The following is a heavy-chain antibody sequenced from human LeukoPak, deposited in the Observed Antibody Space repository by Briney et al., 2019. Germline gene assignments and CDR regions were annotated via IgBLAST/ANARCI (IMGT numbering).Heavy chain of an antibody. V-gene: IGHV3-23*01. J-gene: IGHJ4*02. CDR2: ISGSGGST. Sequence: GGSPRLSRAASGFTFSSYAMSWVRQAPGKGLEWVSAISGSGGSTYYADSVKGRFTISRDNSKNTLYLQMNSLRAEDTAVYYCAKDGGGYYDSSGKPFGGQGTLVTVSS. CDR1: GFTFSSYA. CDR3: AKDGGGYYDSSGKPF. D-gene: IGHD3-22*01.